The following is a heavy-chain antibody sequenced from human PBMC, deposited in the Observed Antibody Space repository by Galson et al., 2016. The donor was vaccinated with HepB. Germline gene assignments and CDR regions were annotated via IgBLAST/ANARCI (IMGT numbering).Heavy chain of an antibody. CDR3: AREDIRFLEWLGYYSDP. J-gene: IGHJ2*01. CDR1: GFTFRSYS. CDR2: IDSKGENR. Sequence: SLRLSCAGSGFTFRSYSINWVRQTPGKGLEWVSSIDSKGENRNYADAVRGRFTISRDNAKNSVYLHMNSLRAEDTALYYCAREDIRFLEWLGYYSDPWGRGTLVTVSS. V-gene: IGHV3-21*06. D-gene: IGHD3-3*01.